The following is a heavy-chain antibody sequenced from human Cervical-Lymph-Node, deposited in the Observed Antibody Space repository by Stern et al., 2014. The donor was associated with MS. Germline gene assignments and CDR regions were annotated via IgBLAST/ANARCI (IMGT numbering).Heavy chain of an antibody. CDR1: GYNFTSYH. J-gene: IGHJ6*02. CDR3: ARDLMYDIENYCYYGLDV. Sequence: QVQLVESGAEVKKPGASVKVSCKASGYNFTSYHIHWVRPAPGQGLEWMGIINPTDGSANYAQKFQGSVTMTRNTSTTTVHMEVSSLRPEDTALYYCARDLMYDIENYCYYGLDVWGQGTTVTVSS. CDR2: INPTDGSA. V-gene: IGHV1-46*01. D-gene: IGHD1-1*01.